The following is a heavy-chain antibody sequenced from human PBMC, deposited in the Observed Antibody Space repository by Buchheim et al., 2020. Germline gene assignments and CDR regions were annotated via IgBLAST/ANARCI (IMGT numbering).Heavy chain of an antibody. D-gene: IGHD2-8*01. V-gene: IGHV4-4*02. CDR1: GGSISSSNW. CDR3: ARETSIVPFDY. Sequence: QVQLQESGPGLVKPSGTLSLTCAVSGGSISSSNWWSWARQPPGKGLEWIGEIYHSGSTNYNPSLKSPVTIPLDKPRNQFTLKLSSVTAADTAVYYCARETSIVPFDYWGQGTL. CDR2: IYHSGST. J-gene: IGHJ4*02.